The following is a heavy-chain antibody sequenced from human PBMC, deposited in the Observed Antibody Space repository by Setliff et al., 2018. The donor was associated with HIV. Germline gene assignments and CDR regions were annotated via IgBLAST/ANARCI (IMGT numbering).Heavy chain of an antibody. J-gene: IGHJ3*02. CDR2: INWNGGST. CDR1: GFTFDDYG. Sequence: GGSLRLSCAASGFTFDDYGMSWVRQAPGKGLEWVSGINWNGGSTGYADSVKGRFTISRDNAKNSLYLQMNSLRAEDTALYYCARVLGGYYGDYVSGAFDIWGQGTKVTVSS. V-gene: IGHV3-20*04. D-gene: IGHD4-17*01. CDR3: ARVLGGYYGDYVSGAFDI.